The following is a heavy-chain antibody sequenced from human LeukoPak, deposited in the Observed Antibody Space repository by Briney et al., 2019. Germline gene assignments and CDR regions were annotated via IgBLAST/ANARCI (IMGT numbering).Heavy chain of an antibody. Sequence: GGSLRLSCAASGFTFSSYEMNSVRQAPGKGLEWVSYISSSGSTIYYADSVKGRFTTSRDNAKNSLYLQMNSLRAEDTALYYCAKDFHRLGEFDAFDIWGQGTMVTVSS. V-gene: IGHV3-48*03. J-gene: IGHJ3*02. CDR2: ISSSGSTI. D-gene: IGHD3-16*01. CDR1: GFTFSSYE. CDR3: AKDFHRLGEFDAFDI.